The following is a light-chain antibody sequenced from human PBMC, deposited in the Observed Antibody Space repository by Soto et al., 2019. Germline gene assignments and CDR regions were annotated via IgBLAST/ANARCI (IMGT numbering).Light chain of an antibody. Sequence: QSVLTQPPSASGTPGQKITISCSGSTSDIGSNTVNWYQQVPGTAPKLLIHSNDQRPSGVPDRFSGSKSGTSASLAISGLRSEDEADYYCATWDDSLKGWVFGGGTKLTVL. CDR3: ATWDDSLKGWV. CDR2: SND. V-gene: IGLV1-44*01. J-gene: IGLJ3*02. CDR1: TSDIGSNT.